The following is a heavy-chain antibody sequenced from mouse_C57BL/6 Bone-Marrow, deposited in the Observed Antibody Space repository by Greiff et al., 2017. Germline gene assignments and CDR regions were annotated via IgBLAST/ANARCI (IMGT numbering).Heavy chain of an antibody. CDR2: IWSGGNT. Sequence: QVQLQQSGPGLVQPSQSLSITCTVSGFSLTSYGVHWVRQPPGKGLEWLGVIWSGGNTDYNAAFISRLGISKDNSKSQVFFKMNSLQADDTAIYYCATYYDYGGDRGFAYWGQGTLVTVSA. CDR3: ATYYDYGGDRGFAY. J-gene: IGHJ3*01. D-gene: IGHD2-4*01. V-gene: IGHV2-4*01. CDR1: GFSLTSYG.